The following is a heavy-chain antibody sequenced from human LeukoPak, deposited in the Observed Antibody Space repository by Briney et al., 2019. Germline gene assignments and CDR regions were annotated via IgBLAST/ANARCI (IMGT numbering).Heavy chain of an antibody. Sequence: SETLSLTCAVYGGSFSGYYWSWLRQPPGKGLEWIGEINHSGSTNYNPSLKSRVTISVDTSKNQFSLKLSSVTAADTALYYCARDSLLPSAMGYYYMDVWGKGTTVTVSS. J-gene: IGHJ6*03. CDR1: GGSFSGYY. CDR3: ARDSLLPSAMGYYYMDV. CDR2: INHSGST. D-gene: IGHD2-2*01. V-gene: IGHV4-34*01.